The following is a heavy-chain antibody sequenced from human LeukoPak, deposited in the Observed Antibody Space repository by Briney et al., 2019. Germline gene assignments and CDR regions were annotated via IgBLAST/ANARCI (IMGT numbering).Heavy chain of an antibody. V-gene: IGHV3-23*01. D-gene: IGHD3-22*01. CDR2: ISGSGDRT. Sequence: GGSLRLSCAASGITFSSYAMIWVRQAPGKGLEWVSAISGSGDRTYHADSVKGRLTTSRDNSKNTLYVQMSSLRAEDTAVYYCAKDSGYHFLDYWGQGTPVTVSS. J-gene: IGHJ4*02. CDR3: AKDSGYHFLDY. CDR1: GITFSSYA.